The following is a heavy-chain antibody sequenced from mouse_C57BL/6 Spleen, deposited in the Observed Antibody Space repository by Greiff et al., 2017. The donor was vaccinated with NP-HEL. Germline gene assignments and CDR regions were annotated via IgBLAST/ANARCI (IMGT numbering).Heavy chain of an antibody. CDR2: IYPGDGDT. Sequence: QVQLQQSGPELVKPGASVKISCKASGYAFSSSWMNWVKQRPGKGLEWIGRIYPGDGDTNYNGKFKGQATLTADKSSSTAYMQLSSLTSEDSAVYFCAREGPYYYGSSYWYFDVWGTGTTVTVSS. J-gene: IGHJ1*03. D-gene: IGHD1-1*01. V-gene: IGHV1-82*01. CDR3: AREGPYYYGSSYWYFDV. CDR1: GYAFSSSW.